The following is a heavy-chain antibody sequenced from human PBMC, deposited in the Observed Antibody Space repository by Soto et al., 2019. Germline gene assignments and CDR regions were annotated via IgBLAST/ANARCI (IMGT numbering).Heavy chain of an antibody. CDR1: GGSINPYY. Sequence: QVQLQESGPGLVKPSETLSLTCTVSGGSINPYYWSWVRQPPGKGLDWIGYIYYTGSTNYNPSFKSRVTISVDTSKHQFSLKLSSVTAADTAIYYCAKLMVPYYFDNWGQGTLVTVSS. J-gene: IGHJ4*02. D-gene: IGHD3-10*01. V-gene: IGHV4-59*01. CDR3: AKLMVPYYFDN. CDR2: IYYTGST.